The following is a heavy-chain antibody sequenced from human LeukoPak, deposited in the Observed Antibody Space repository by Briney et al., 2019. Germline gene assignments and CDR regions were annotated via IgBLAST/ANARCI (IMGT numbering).Heavy chain of an antibody. Sequence: GGSLRLXXXXXXXXXXXYAMSWVRQAPGKGLDWVSAISGSGGSTYYADSVKGRFTISRDNSKNTLYLQMNSLRAEDTAVYYCAKFRGSSSWYGGGYFDYWGQGTLVTVSS. D-gene: IGHD6-13*01. V-gene: IGHV3-23*01. J-gene: IGHJ4*02. CDR1: XXXXXXYA. CDR2: ISGSGGST. CDR3: AKFRGSSSWYGGGYFDY.